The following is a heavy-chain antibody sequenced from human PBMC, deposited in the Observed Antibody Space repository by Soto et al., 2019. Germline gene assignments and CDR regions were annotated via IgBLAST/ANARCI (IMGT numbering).Heavy chain of an antibody. J-gene: IGHJ3*02. CDR2: INPNSGGT. CDR1: GYTFTGYY. Sequence: ASVKVSCKASGYTFTGYYMHWVRQAPGQGLEWMGWINPNSGGTNYAQKFQGWVTMTRDTSISTAYMELSRLRSDDTAVYYCAAPRLPRSGAFDIWGQGTMVTVSS. CDR3: AAPRLPRSGAFDI. D-gene: IGHD6-25*01. V-gene: IGHV1-2*04.